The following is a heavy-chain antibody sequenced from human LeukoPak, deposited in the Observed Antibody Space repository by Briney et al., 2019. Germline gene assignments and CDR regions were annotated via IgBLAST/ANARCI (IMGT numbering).Heavy chain of an antibody. J-gene: IGHJ4*02. CDR3: ARVPGGSCYLYFDY. CDR2: INPNSGGT. CDR1: GYTFTGYY. Sequence: ASVKVSCKASGYTFTGYYMHWVRQAPGQGLEWMGWINPNSGGTNYAQKFQGRVTMTRDTSISTAYMELSRLRSDDTAVYYCARVPGGSCYLYFDYWGQGTLVTVSS. D-gene: IGHD2-15*01. V-gene: IGHV1-2*02.